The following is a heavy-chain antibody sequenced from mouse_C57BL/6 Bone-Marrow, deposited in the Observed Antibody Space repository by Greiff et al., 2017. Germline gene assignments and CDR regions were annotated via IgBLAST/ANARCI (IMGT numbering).Heavy chain of an antibody. CDR1: GYTFTSYG. CDR2: IYPRSGNT. V-gene: IGHV1-81*01. J-gene: IGHJ4*01. CDR3: ARWDSYYYGSSPYYAMDY. D-gene: IGHD1-1*01. Sequence: QVQLQQSGAELARPGASVKLSCKASGYTFTSYGISWVKQRTGQGLEWIGEIYPRSGNTYYNEKFKGKATLTADKSSSTAYMELRGLTSEDSAVYFCARWDSYYYGSSPYYAMDYWGQGTSVTVSS.